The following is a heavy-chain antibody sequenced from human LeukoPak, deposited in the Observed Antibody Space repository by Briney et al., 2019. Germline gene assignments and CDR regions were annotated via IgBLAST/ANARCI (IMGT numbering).Heavy chain of an antibody. CDR3: ARHENCGGGACPTGRWFDP. V-gene: IGHV4-61*08. CDR2: IYYSGST. CDR1: GGSISSGGYS. Sequence: PSETLSLTCAVSGGSISSGGYSWSWIRQPPGKGLEWLGYIYYSGSTKYNPSPKSRVTISVDTSTNHFSLRLTSVTATDTAVYYCARHENCGGGACPTGRWFDPWGQGTLVTVSS. D-gene: IGHD2-21*02. J-gene: IGHJ5*02.